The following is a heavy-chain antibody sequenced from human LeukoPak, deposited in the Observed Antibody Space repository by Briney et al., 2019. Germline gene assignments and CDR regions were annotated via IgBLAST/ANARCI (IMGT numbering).Heavy chain of an antibody. CDR2: INQDGSEK. CDR3: ARANAVGATYFDY. CDR1: GFTLITYW. D-gene: IGHD1-26*01. V-gene: IGHV3-7*01. Sequence: GGSLRLSCAASGFTLITYWMTWVRQAPGKGLEWVANINQDGSEKYYVGSVKGRFTISRDNARNSLYLQVNSLRAEDTAVYYCARANAVGATYFDYWGQGTLVTVSS. J-gene: IGHJ4*02.